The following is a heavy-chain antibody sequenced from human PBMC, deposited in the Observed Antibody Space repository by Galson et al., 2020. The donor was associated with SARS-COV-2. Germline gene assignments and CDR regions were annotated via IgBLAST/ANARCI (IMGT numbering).Heavy chain of an antibody. Sequence: SETLSLTCTVSGGSISSSSYYWGWIRQPPGKGLEWIGSIYYSGSTYYNPSLKSRVTISVDTSKNQFSLKLSSVTAAATAVYYCARARQIGYCTNGVCYTHSIYFDYWGQGTLVSVSS. J-gene: IGHJ4*02. CDR1: GGSISSSSYY. CDR2: IYYSGST. CDR3: ARARQIGYCTNGVCYTHSIYFDY. D-gene: IGHD2-8*01. V-gene: IGHV4-39*07.